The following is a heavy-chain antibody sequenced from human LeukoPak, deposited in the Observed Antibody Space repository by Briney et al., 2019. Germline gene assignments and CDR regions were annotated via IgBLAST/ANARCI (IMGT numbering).Heavy chain of an antibody. CDR2: IYNSGST. CDR3: ARGADSSGYYSIFYFDY. V-gene: IGHV4-39*07. J-gene: IGHJ4*02. CDR1: GGSISSSTYY. D-gene: IGHD3-22*01. Sequence: SETLSLTCNVSGGSISSSTYYWGWIRQPPGKGLEWIGSIYNSGSTNYNPSLKSRVTISVDTSKNQFSLKLSSVTAADTAVYYCARGADSSGYYSIFYFDYWGQGTLVTVSS.